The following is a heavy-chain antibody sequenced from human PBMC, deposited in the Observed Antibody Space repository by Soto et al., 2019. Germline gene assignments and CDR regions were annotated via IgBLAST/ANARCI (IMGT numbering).Heavy chain of an antibody. D-gene: IGHD6-19*01. V-gene: IGHV3-23*01. CDR3: ANPLGIAVAGTSYYYGMDV. Sequence: PGGSLRLSCGGSGFTFSSYAMSWVRQAPGKGLEWVSAISGSGGSTYYADSVKGRFTISRDNSKNTLYLQMNSLRAEDTAVYYCANPLGIAVAGTSYYYGMDVWGQGTTVTVSS. CDR2: ISGSGGST. CDR1: GFTFSSYA. J-gene: IGHJ6*02.